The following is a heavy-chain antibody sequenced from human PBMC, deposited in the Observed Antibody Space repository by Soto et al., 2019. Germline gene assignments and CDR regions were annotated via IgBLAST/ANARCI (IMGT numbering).Heavy chain of an antibody. CDR2: ISSSGSTI. Sequence: QVQLVESGGGLVKPGGSLRLSCAASGFTFSDYYMSWIRQAPGKGLEWVSYISSSGSTIYYADSVKGRFTISRDNAKNSQYLQMNSLRAADTAVYYCARVLYSNPDSYYYYMDVWGKGNTVTVSS. CDR3: ARVLYSNPDSYYYYMDV. D-gene: IGHD4-4*01. V-gene: IGHV3-11*01. CDR1: GFTFSDYY. J-gene: IGHJ6*03.